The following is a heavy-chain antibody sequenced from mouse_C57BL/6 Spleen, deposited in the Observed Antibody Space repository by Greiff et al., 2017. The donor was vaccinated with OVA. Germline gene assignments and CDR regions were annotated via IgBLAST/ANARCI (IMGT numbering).Heavy chain of an antibody. J-gene: IGHJ3*01. CDR1: GYTFTSYW. V-gene: IGHV1-55*01. Sequence: VQLQQPGAELVKPGASVKMSCKASGYTFTSYWITWVKQRPGQGLEWIGDIYPGSGSTNYNEKFKSKATLTVDTSSSTAYMQLSSLTSEDSAVYYCARSYGYEGWFAYWGQGTLVTVSA. CDR2: IYPGSGST. CDR3: ARSYGYEGWFAY. D-gene: IGHD2-2*01.